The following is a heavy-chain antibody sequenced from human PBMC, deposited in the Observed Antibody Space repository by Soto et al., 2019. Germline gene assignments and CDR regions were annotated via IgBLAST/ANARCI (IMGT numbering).Heavy chain of an antibody. V-gene: IGHV2-70*01. CDR1: GFSLNTSGMC. Sequence: SGPTLGKPTQTLTLTCTFSGFSLNTSGMCVNWIRQPPRKALEWPSFIDWDDDKYYSTSLKTRLTISKDTSKNQVVLTMTNMDPVDTATYYCARAATYYYDSSGYRRRDYCCMDVWGQGTTVTVSS. J-gene: IGHJ6*02. CDR3: ARAATYYYDSSGYRRRDYCCMDV. CDR2: IDWDDDK. D-gene: IGHD3-22*01.